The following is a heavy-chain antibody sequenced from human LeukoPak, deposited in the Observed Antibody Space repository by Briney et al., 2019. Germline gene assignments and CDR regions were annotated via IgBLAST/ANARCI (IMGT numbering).Heavy chain of an antibody. V-gene: IGHV4-59*12. CDR3: ARTADTYYDFWSGYYTVDY. Sequence: SETLSLTCTVSGGSISSYYWSWIRQPPGKGLEWIGSIYYSGSTYYNPSLKSRVTISVDTSKNQFSLKLSSVTAADTAVYYCARTADTYYDFWSGYYTVDYWGQGTLVTVSS. CDR2: IYYSGST. D-gene: IGHD3-3*01. J-gene: IGHJ4*02. CDR1: GGSISSYY.